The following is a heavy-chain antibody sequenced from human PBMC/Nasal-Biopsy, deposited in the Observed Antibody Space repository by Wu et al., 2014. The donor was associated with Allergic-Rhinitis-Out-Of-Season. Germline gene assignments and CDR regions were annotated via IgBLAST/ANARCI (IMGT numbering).Heavy chain of an antibody. V-gene: IGHV4-31*03. Sequence: TLSLTCTVSGGSISSGGYYWSWIRQHLGKGLEWIGYITHSGSTYFNPSLKSRITISVDTSKNQFSLKLSSVTAADTAVYSCARNDGYYFDSWGQGTLVTVS. CDR3: ARNDGYYFDS. J-gene: IGHJ4*02. D-gene: IGHD4-17*01. CDR1: GGSISSGGYY. CDR2: ITHSGST.